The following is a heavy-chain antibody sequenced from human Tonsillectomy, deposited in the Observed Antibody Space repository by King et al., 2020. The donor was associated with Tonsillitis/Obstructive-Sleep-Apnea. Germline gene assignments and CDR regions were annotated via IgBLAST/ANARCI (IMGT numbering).Heavy chain of an antibody. Sequence: VQLVESGGGLVQSGGSLRLSCAASGFTFSSYAMSWVRQAPGKGLEWVSGISGRGGSAYYEDSVKGRFTISRDNSKNTLYLQMNSLRAEDTAVYYCAKSVSHCSSISCYSGYDYWGQGTLVTVSS. CDR1: GFTFSSYA. CDR2: ISGRGGSA. J-gene: IGHJ4*02. D-gene: IGHD2-2*02. V-gene: IGHV3-23*04. CDR3: AKSVSHCSSISCYSGYDY.